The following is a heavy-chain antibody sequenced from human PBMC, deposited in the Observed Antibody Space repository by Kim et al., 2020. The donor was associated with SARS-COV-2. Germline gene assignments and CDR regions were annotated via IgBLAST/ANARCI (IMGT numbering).Heavy chain of an antibody. J-gene: IGHJ6*02. D-gene: IGHD2-2*01. CDR3: ARGTYCSSTSCYLGPPYGMDV. CDR2: INHSGST. V-gene: IGHV4-34*01. Sequence: SETLSLTCAVYGGSFSGYYWSWIRQPPGKGLEWIGEINHSGSTNYNPSLKSRVTISVDTSKNQFSLKLSSVTAADTAVYYCARGTYCSSTSCYLGPPYGMDVWGQGTTVTVSS. CDR1: GGSFSGYY.